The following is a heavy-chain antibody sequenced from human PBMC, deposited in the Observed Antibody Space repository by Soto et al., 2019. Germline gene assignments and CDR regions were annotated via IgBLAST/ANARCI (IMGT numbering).Heavy chain of an antibody. J-gene: IGHJ4*02. Sequence: QLQLQESGPGLVKPSETLSLTCTVSGGSISSSSYYWGWIRQPPGKGLEWIGSIYYSGSTYYNPSLKSRVTISVDTSKNQFSLKLSSVTAADTAVYYCARHGSSSWDPFDYWGQGTLVTVSS. CDR3: ARHGSSSWDPFDY. V-gene: IGHV4-39*01. CDR2: IYYSGST. D-gene: IGHD6-13*01. CDR1: GGSISSSSYY.